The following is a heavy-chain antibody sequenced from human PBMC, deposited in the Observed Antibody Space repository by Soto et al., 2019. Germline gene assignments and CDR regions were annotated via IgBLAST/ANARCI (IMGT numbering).Heavy chain of an antibody. CDR2: INPNFGSA. V-gene: IGHV1-69*01. Sequence: QVRVVQSGAEVRKPGSSVKVSYTASGDPSSYSAIGWLRQAPGQGLEWMGGINPNFGSAIYAQKFQGRTTITAHYMELNDLRSEDTAIYFCATYYTAVAYFENWGQGTLVTVSS. D-gene: IGHD5-18*01. CDR3: ATYYTAVAYFEN. J-gene: IGHJ4*02. CDR1: GDPSSYSA.